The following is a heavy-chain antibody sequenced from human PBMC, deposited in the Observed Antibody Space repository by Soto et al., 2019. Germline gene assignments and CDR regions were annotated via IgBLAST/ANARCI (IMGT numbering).Heavy chain of an antibody. J-gene: IGHJ4*02. CDR3: ARVRSGAVAAHLDY. CDR2: INPSGGST. Sequence: ASVKVSCKVSGYTLTELSMHWVRQAPGQGLEWMGIINPSGGSTSYAQKFQGRVTMTRDTSTSTVYMELSSLRSEDTAVYYCARVRSGAVAAHLDYWGQGTLVTVSS. V-gene: IGHV1-46*03. D-gene: IGHD6-19*01. CDR1: GYTLTELS.